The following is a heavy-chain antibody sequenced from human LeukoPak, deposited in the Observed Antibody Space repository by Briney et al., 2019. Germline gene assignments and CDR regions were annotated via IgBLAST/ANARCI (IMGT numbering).Heavy chain of an antibody. Sequence: SVKVSCKASGYTFTSYGISWVRQAPGQGLEWMGRIIPILGIANYAQKFQGRVTITADKSTSTAYMELSSLRSEDTAVYYCAREGVFGELLFGRAYYFDYWGQGTLVTVSS. D-gene: IGHD3-10*01. V-gene: IGHV1-69*04. CDR2: IIPILGIA. J-gene: IGHJ4*02. CDR3: AREGVFGELLFGRAYYFDY. CDR1: GYTFTSYG.